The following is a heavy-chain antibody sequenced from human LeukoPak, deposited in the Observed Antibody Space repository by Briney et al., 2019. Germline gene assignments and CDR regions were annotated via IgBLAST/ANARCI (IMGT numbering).Heavy chain of an antibody. CDR2: ISGSGGST. CDR1: GFTFSSYA. D-gene: IGHD5-18*01. Sequence: GGSLRLSCAASGFTFSSYAMSWVRQAPGKGLEWVSAISGSGGSTYYADFVKGRFTISRDNSKNTLYLQMNSLRAEDTAVYYCAKDRIQLWLSSLDYWGQGTLVTVSS. V-gene: IGHV3-23*01. J-gene: IGHJ4*02. CDR3: AKDRIQLWLSSLDY.